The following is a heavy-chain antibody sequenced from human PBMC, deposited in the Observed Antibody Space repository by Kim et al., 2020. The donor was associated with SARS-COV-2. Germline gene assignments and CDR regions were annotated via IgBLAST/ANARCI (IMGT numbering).Heavy chain of an antibody. D-gene: IGHD3-10*01. J-gene: IGHJ4*02. V-gene: IGHV3-23*01. CDR1: GFSFSNFP. Sequence: GGSLRLSCAASGFSFSNFPMSWVRQASGRGLEWVSAISASGGPTYYTPSVRGRLTVSRDNSENTMFLQMSSLGVDDTAVYYCAKEMEVGLSTMDYWGPG. CDR2: ISASGGPT. CDR3: AKEMEVGLSTMDY.